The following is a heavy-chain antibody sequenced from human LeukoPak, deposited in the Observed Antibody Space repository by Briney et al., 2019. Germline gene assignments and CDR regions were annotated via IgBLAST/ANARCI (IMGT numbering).Heavy chain of an antibody. CDR2: ISNDGTYK. V-gene: IGHV3-30*04. CDR3: TRKSGGSQRKMDDWFDP. Sequence: GGSLRRSCAASGFTFSNYAMHWVRQAPDKGLEYVAVISNDGTYKYYGASVKGRFTISRDNSKNTLYLQMDSLRSEDTAVYSCTRKSGGSQRKMDDWFDPWGQGTLVIVSS. D-gene: IGHD3-10*01. CDR1: GFTFSNYA. J-gene: IGHJ5*02.